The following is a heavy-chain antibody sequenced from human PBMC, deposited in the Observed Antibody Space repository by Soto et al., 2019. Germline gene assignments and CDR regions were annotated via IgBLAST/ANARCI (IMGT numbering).Heavy chain of an antibody. CDR2: IIPLFGIT. J-gene: IGHJ4*02. D-gene: IGHD2-8*01. CDR3: ATFYGGDCTPTTCYGDFDY. Sequence: QVQLVQSGAEVKKPGSSVKVSCKASGGIFNRYSVSWVRQAPGQGLGWMGRIIPLFGITNYAQKFQSRAMMTADKSTNTAYMEVNGLRSEDTALYYCATFYGGDCTPTTCYGDFDYWGQGTLVTVTS. CDR1: GGIFNRYS. V-gene: IGHV1-69*02.